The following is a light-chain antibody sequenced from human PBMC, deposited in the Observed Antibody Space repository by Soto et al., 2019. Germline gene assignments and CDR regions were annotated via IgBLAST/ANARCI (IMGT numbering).Light chain of an antibody. CDR1: SSDVGGHNS. Sequence: QSALTQPASVSGSPGQSITISCTGTSSDVGGHNSVSWYRQDPGKAPKLMIYDVSNRPSGVSDRFSGSKSGNTASLTISGLQIEDEVDYYCSSFTSSVTYVFGTGTKVTVL. CDR3: SSFTSSVTYV. V-gene: IGLV2-14*01. CDR2: DVS. J-gene: IGLJ1*01.